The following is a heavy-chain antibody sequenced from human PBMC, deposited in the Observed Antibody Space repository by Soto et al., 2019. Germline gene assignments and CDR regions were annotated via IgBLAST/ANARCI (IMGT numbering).Heavy chain of an antibody. V-gene: IGHV3-43*01. CDR3: GKDGAVSDYTYLDY. CDR1: GFTFSNAW. J-gene: IGHJ4*02. CDR2: ISWDGRST. D-gene: IGHD4-17*01. Sequence: GGSLRLSCAASGFTFSNAWINWVRQAPGKGLEWVSLISWDGRSTYYADSVKGRFTIPRDNSKNSLYLQMNSLTTEDTAFYYCGKDGAVSDYTYLDYWGQGALVTVSS.